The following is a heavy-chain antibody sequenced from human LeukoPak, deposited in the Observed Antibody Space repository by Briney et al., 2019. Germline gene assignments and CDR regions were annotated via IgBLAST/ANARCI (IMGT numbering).Heavy chain of an antibody. D-gene: IGHD4-17*01. CDR2: ISPASNTI. V-gene: IGHV3-48*02. CDR3: ARDSFMTTVTTMDY. Sequence: PGGSLRLSCITSGFAFNTYAMHWVRQAPGKGLEWISYISPASNTIYYADSVKGRFTISRDNAKNSVFLQMSSLRDEDTAVYYCARDSFMTTVTTMDYWGQGTLVTVSS. J-gene: IGHJ4*02. CDR1: GFAFNTYA.